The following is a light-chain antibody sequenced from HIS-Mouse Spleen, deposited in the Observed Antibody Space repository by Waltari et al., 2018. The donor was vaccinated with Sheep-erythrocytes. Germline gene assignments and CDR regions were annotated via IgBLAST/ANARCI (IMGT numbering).Light chain of an antibody. CDR3: CSYAGSYNHV. CDR2: DVS. CDR1: SSARGGYNY. J-gene: IGLJ1*01. Sequence: QSALTQPRPVSGSPGQSVTIPCTGTSSARGGYNYFSWYQQPPGKPPKLMIYDVSKRPSGVPDRFSGSKSGNTASLTISGLQAEDEADYYCCSYAGSYNHVFATGTKVTVL. V-gene: IGLV2-11*01.